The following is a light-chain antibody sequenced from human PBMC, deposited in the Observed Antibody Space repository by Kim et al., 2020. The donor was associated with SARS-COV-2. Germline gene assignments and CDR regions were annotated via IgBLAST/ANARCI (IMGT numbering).Light chain of an antibody. CDR3: QSHDVSYQV. V-gene: IGLV6-57*01. Sequence: NFMLTQPPSVSESPGKTVTISCTRSSGSIASNYVQWYQQRPGSSPTTLIYEDNQRPSGVPDRFSGSIDSSSNSASLTISGLKIEDEADYYCQSHDVSYQVFGGGTQLTVL. J-gene: IGLJ3*02. CDR1: SGSIASNY. CDR2: EDN.